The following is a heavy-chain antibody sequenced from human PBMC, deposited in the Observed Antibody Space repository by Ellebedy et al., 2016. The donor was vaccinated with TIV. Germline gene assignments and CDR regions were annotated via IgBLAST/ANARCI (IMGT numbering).Heavy chain of an antibody. CDR1: GFTFNSYW. D-gene: IGHD3-22*01. Sequence: ETLSLTCAASGFTFNSYWMSWVRQAPGKGLEWVANINQDGSRIYYVDSVKGRLTISRDNAKNSVYLRMNTLRVEDTAVYHCVRDGAYGDYSPGYYGMDVWGQGTTVTVSS. CDR2: INQDGSRI. J-gene: IGHJ6*02. CDR3: VRDGAYGDYSPGYYGMDV. V-gene: IGHV3-7*03.